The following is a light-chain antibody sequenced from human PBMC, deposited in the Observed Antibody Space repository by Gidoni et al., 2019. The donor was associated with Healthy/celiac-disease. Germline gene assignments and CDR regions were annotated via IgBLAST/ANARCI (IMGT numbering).Light chain of an antibody. CDR2: GAS. Sequence: EIVLTQSPGTLSLSPGERATLSCRASQSVSSSYFAWYQQKPGQAPRLLNSGASSRATGIPYRFSGSGSETDFTLTISRLEPEDVAVYYCQQYGSSPKTFGQGTKVEIK. V-gene: IGKV3-20*01. J-gene: IGKJ1*01. CDR3: QQYGSSPKT. CDR1: QSVSSSY.